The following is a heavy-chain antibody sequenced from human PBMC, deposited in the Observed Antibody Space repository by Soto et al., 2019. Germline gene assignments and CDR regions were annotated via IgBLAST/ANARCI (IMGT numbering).Heavy chain of an antibody. Sequence: QVQLVESGGGVVQPGRSLRLSCAASGFTFSSHSIQWVRQAPGKGLEWVAVISYDGSIKYYADSVKGRLTISRDNSKNTAYLQMNSRRAEDTAVFYCAREWSTSGDLDYWGQGTLVIVSS. CDR1: GFTFSSHS. CDR3: AREWSTSGDLDY. D-gene: IGHD3-10*01. J-gene: IGHJ4*02. CDR2: ISYDGSIK. V-gene: IGHV3-30-3*01.